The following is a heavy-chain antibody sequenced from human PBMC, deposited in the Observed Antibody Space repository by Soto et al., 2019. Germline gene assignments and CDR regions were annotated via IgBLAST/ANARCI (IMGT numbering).Heavy chain of an antibody. V-gene: IGHV3-74*01. D-gene: IGHD2-21*02. CDR1: GFTISRHW. J-gene: IGHJ3*01. CDR2: INPDGSWT. CDR3: ARPRGTANSAFDL. Sequence: EVQLVESGGGLVQPGGSLRLSCVASGFTISRHWMHWVRQAPGKGLVGVSRINPDGSWTDYADFVEGRFTISRDNAQNTLYLPIDSLRPEDTAVYYCARPRGTANSAFDLWGPGTLVAVSS.